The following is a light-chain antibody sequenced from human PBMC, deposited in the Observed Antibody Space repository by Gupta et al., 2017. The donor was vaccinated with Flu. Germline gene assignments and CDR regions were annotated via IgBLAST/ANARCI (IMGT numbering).Light chain of an antibody. V-gene: IGKV1-5*03. J-gene: IGKJ2*01. CDR2: KAS. CDR3: QHYTNSSPYA. CDR1: QSISSW. Sequence: DIQMTQSPSTLSASVGDRVTITCRASQSISSWLAWYQHKPGKAPKLLIYKASSLETGVPSRFSGSGSGTEFTLTISSLQPDDFATYYCQHYTNSSPYAFGQGTKLEIK.